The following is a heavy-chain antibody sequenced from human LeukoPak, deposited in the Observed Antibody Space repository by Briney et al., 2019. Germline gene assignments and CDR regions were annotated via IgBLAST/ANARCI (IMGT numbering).Heavy chain of an antibody. CDR2: INHSGST. J-gene: IGHJ4*02. V-gene: IGHV4-4*02. D-gene: IGHD4-17*01. Sequence: SETLSLTCAVSGGSISSTNWWSWVRQSPGKGLEWIGEINHSGSTNYNPSLKSRVTISVDTSKNPFSLKLSSVTAADTAVYYCARRTVTTDYFDYWGQGTLVTVSS. CDR1: GGSISSTNW. CDR3: ARRTVTTDYFDY.